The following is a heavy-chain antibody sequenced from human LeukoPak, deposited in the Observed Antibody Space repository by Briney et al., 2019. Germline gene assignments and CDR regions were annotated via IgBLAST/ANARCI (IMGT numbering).Heavy chain of an antibody. J-gene: IGHJ5*02. Sequence: SETLSLTCAVYGGPFSGYYWSWIRQPPGKGLEWIGEINHSGSTNYNPSLKSRVTISVDTSKNQFSLKLSSVTAADTAVYYCARELWFGIPDWFDPWGQGTLVTVS. CDR3: ARELWFGIPDWFDP. CDR2: INHSGST. D-gene: IGHD3-10*01. V-gene: IGHV4-34*01. CDR1: GGPFSGYY.